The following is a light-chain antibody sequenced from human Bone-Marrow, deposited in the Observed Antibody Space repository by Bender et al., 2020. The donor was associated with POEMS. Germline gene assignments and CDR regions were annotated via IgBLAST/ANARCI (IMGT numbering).Light chain of an antibody. CDR2: TNN. CDR3: VAWDASLNGWV. V-gene: IGLV1-44*01. J-gene: IGLJ3*02. Sequence: QSVLTQPPSVSGTPGQRVNISCSGSGSNIGGYPVNWYQQLPGTAPRLLIYTNNERPSGVPDRFSGSKSGTSASLAIPALQSDDEAIYFCVAWDASLNGWVFGGGTKLTVL. CDR1: GSNIGGYP.